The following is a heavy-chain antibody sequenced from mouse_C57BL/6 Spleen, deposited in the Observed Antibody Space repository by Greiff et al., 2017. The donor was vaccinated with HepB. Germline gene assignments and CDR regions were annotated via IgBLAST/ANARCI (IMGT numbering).Heavy chain of an antibody. CDR2: INPSSGYT. CDR3: ARRNWDEDWYFDV. D-gene: IGHD4-1*01. CDR1: GYTFTSYT. V-gene: IGHV1-4*01. Sequence: QVHVKQSGAELARPGASVKMSCKASGYTFTSYTMHWVKQKPGQGLEWIGYINPSSGYTKYNQKFKDKATLTADKSSSTAYMQLSSLTSEDSAVYYCARRNWDEDWYFDVWGTGTTVTVSS. J-gene: IGHJ1*03.